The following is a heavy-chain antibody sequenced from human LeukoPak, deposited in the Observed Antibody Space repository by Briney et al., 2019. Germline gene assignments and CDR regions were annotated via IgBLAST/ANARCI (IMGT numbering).Heavy chain of an antibody. V-gene: IGHV1-18*04. D-gene: IGHD6-13*01. Sequence: ASVKVSCKASGYTFTSYGISWVRQAPGQGLEWMGWISAYNGNTNYAQKLQHRVTMTTDTSTCTAYMELRSLRSDDTAVYYCARDPTPSSWYRLDPEYFQHWGQGTLVTVSS. CDR1: GYTFTSYG. CDR3: ARDPTPSSWYRLDPEYFQH. CDR2: ISAYNGNT. J-gene: IGHJ1*01.